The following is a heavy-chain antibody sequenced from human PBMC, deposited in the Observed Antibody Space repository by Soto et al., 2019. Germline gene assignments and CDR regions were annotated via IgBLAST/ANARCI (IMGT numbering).Heavy chain of an antibody. Sequence: EVQLVESGGGLVKPGRSLRLSCTASGFTFGDYAMSWFRQAPGKGLEWVGFIRSKAYGGTTEYAASVKGRFTISRDDSTSIAYLQMNSLKTEDTAVYYCTREVDIVLVPAAIGYYYYGMDVWGQGTTVTVSS. D-gene: IGHD2-2*02. V-gene: IGHV3-49*05. CDR2: IRSKAYGGTT. CDR1: GFTFGDYA. J-gene: IGHJ6*02. CDR3: TREVDIVLVPAAIGYYYYGMDV.